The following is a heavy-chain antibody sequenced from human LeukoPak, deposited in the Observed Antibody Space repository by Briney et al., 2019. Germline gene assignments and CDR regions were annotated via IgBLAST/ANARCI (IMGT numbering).Heavy chain of an antibody. J-gene: IGHJ4*02. Sequence: ASVKVSCKASGYSFTSYGISWVRQAPGQGFEWMGIINPSGGDTRYAQKFQGRVSMTRDMSTSTVYMELSSLRSEDTAVYFCARGRHILMVTVNFDYWGQGTLVTVSS. CDR1: GYSFTSYG. V-gene: IGHV1-46*01. CDR2: INPSGGDT. CDR3: ARGRHILMVTVNFDY. D-gene: IGHD2-21*02.